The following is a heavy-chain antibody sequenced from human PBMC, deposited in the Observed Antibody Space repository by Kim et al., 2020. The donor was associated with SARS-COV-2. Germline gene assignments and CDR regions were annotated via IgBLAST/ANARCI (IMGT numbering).Heavy chain of an antibody. J-gene: IGHJ5*02. V-gene: IGHV4-34*01. Sequence: SETLSLTCAVYGENFRAYYWSWIRQPPGKGLEWIGETNHRGTTNYNPSLRSRVTISADTSESQFSLKLSSVTAADTALYFCARARYFDWLLGRTADNYFDPWGQGTLVTVSS. CDR3: ARARYFDWLLGRTADNYFDP. CDR2: TNHRGTT. D-gene: IGHD3-9*01. CDR1: GENFRAYY.